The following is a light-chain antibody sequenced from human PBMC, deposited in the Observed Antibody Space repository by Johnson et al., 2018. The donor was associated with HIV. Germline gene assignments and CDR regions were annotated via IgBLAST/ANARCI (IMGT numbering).Light chain of an antibody. CDR3: GTWDNRLSSGRV. J-gene: IGLJ1*01. CDR2: DNN. Sequence: QSVLTQPPSVSAAPGQKVTISCSGSSSNIGNNYVSWYQQLPGTAPKLLIYDNNKRPSGLPDRFSGSKSGTSATLDITGLQTGDEADYYWGTWDNRLSSGRVFGTGTKVNVL. V-gene: IGLV1-51*01. CDR1: SSNIGNNY.